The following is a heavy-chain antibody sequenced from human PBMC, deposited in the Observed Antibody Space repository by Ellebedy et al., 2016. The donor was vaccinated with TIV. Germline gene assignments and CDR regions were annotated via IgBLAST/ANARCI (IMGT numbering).Heavy chain of an antibody. V-gene: IGHV1-18*01. CDR2: SSAHNGNT. CDR1: GYTFTSYV. Sequence: AASVKVSCKASGYTFTSYVISWVRQAPGQGLEWMGWSSAHNGNTNYAQMLQGRVTMTTDTSTSTAYMELRSLRSDDTAVYYCARDLSRIAVAVDWGQGTLVTVSS. J-gene: IGHJ4*02. CDR3: ARDLSRIAVAVD. D-gene: IGHD6-19*01.